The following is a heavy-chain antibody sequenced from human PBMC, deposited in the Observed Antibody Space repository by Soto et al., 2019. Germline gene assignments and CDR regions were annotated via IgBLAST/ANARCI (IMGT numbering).Heavy chain of an antibody. CDR2: IYYSGST. J-gene: IGHJ3*02. D-gene: IGHD5-12*01. CDR3: ARARLRAVYAFDI. Sequence: SKTLSLTCTVSGGSVSSGAYYWTWIRQRPGKGLEWIGYIYYSGSTYYSPSLKSRLSISLDTSKNQFSLRLSSVTAADTAMYYCARARLRAVYAFDIWGQGTMVTVSS. CDR1: GGSVSSGAYY. V-gene: IGHV4-31*03.